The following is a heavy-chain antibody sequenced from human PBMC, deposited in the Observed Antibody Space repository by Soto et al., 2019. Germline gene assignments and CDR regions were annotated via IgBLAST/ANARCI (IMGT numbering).Heavy chain of an antibody. Sequence: SQTLSITCASCGGSVSSNRAAWNCINQSPSRGLEWLGRTYYRSKWYKDYEVSVKSRITINLDTSKNQFSLQLNSVTPEDTAVYYCARGAVADYSRVFDYWGQGTLVTVSS. CDR3: ARGAVADYSRVFDY. CDR1: GGSVSSNRAA. CDR2: TYYRSKWYK. J-gene: IGHJ4*02. V-gene: IGHV6-1*01. D-gene: IGHD6-19*01.